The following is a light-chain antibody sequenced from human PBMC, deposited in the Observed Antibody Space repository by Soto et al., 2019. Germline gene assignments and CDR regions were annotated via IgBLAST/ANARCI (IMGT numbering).Light chain of an antibody. Sequence: QSVLTQPPSVSGAPGQSVTISCTGTSSNIGAGYDIHWYQQPPGTAPKLVIYNNHNRPSGVPDRFSGSKSGTSGSLAITGLQAEDEADYYCCSYAGIYTVLFGGGTKLTVL. CDR2: NNH. CDR1: SSNIGAGYD. V-gene: IGLV1-40*01. J-gene: IGLJ2*01. CDR3: CSYAGIYTVL.